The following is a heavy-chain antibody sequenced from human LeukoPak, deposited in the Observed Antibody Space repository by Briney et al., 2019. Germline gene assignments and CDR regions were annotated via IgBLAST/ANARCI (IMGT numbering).Heavy chain of an antibody. CDR2: IYYSGST. D-gene: IGHD2-15*01. CDR1: GGSISSYY. V-gene: IGHV4-59*01. J-gene: IGHJ3*02. Sequence: SETLSLSCTVSGGSISSYYWSWIRQPPGKGLEWIGYIYYSGSTNYNPSLKSRVTISVDTSKNQFSLKLSSVTAADTAVYYCASLCSGGSCWDDAFDIWGQGTMVTVSS. CDR3: ASLCSGGSCWDDAFDI.